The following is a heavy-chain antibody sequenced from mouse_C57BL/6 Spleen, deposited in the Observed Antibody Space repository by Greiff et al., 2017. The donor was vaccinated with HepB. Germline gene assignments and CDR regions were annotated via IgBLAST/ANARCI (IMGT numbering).Heavy chain of an antibody. D-gene: IGHD1-1*01. CDR1: GYAFSSSW. J-gene: IGHJ4*01. CDR3: AREGITTVGMDY. V-gene: IGHV1-82*01. Sequence: VQLQQSGPELVKPGASVKISCKASGYAFSSSWMNWVKQRPGKGLEWIGRIYPGDGDTNYNGKFKGKATLTADKSSSTAYMQLSSLTSEDSAVYFGAREGITTVGMDYWGQGTSVTVAS. CDR2: IYPGDGDT.